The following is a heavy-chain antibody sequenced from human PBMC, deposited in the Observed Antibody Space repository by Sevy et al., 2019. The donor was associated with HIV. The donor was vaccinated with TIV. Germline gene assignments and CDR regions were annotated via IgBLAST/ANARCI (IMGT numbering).Heavy chain of an antibody. Sequence: GESLKISCKGSGYSFTSYWIGWVRQMPGKGLEWMGIIYPGDSDTRYSPSFQGQVTISADKSTSTAYLQWSSLKASDTAMYYCAREKSYYYDSSGYYPSPANYWGQGTLVTVSS. CDR3: AREKSYYYDSSGYYPSPANY. J-gene: IGHJ4*02. D-gene: IGHD3-22*01. V-gene: IGHV5-51*01. CDR1: GYSFTSYW. CDR2: IYPGDSDT.